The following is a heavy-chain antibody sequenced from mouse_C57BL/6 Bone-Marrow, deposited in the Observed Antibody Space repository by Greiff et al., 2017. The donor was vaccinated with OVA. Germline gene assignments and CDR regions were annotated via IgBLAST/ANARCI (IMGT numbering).Heavy chain of an antibody. Sequence: QVQLQQPGPELVMPGASVKLSCKASGYTFTSYWMHWVKQRPGQGLEWIGEIDPSDSYTNYNQKFKGKSTLTVDKSSSTAYMQLSSLTSEDSAVYYCARNYWYFDVWGTGTTVTVSS. V-gene: IGHV1-69*01. J-gene: IGHJ1*03. CDR2: IDPSDSYT. CDR3: ARNYWYFDV. CDR1: GYTFTSYW.